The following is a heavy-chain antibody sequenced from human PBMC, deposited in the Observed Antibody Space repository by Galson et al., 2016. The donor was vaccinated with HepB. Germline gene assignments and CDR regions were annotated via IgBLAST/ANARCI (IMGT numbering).Heavy chain of an antibody. D-gene: IGHD3-22*01. V-gene: IGHV4-39*07. J-gene: IGHJ4*02. CDR3: ARGIHSSGYF. Sequence: ETLSLTCTVSGGSITNTIYLWAWIRQPPGKGPECIGSVHYNGATQYNPSLTSRVSISLHTSKTQLSLRLDSVTAADTAIYYCARGIHSSGYFWGQGILVTVSS. CDR2: VHYNGAT. CDR1: GGSITNTIYL.